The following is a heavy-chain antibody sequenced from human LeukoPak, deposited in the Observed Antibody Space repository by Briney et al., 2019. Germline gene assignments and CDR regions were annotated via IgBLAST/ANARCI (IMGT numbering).Heavy chain of an antibody. Sequence: SETLSLTWSVSGGSISSGSYYWNWIRQRAGKGLDWIGRIYTSGTTNYNPCLKSRVSISMDTSKNQFSLKLSSVTAADTAVYYCARGWELQPFDFWGQGTLVTVSS. J-gene: IGHJ4*02. V-gene: IGHV4-61*02. CDR1: GGSISSGSYY. D-gene: IGHD1-26*01. CDR3: ARGWELQPFDF. CDR2: IYTSGTT.